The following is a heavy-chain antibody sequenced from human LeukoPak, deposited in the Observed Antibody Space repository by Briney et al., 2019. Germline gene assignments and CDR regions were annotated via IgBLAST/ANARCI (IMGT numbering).Heavy chain of an antibody. V-gene: IGHV4-39*07. J-gene: IGHJ5*02. CDR3: AREGDGITMVRGAIFDP. D-gene: IGHD3-10*01. Sequence: SETLSLTCTVSGGSISSSNYYWGWIRQPPVKGLEWIGNIYYSGSTYYNPSLKSRVTISVDTSKNQFSLKLSSVTAADTAVYYCAREGDGITMVRGAIFDPWGQGTLVTVSS. CDR2: IYYSGST. CDR1: GGSISSSNYY.